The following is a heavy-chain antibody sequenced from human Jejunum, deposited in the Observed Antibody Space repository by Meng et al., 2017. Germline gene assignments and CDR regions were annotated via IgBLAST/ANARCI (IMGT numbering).Heavy chain of an antibody. J-gene: IGHJ5*02. CDR1: GFTFSNYW. V-gene: IGHV3-74*01. Sequence: EGQLVESGGGLVQPGGSRRRSCVASGFTFSNYWMHWVRQVPGKGLVWVSRITPEGDSSDYADSVKGRFTISRDNANNRLYLQMNSLRVEDTAVYYCLRVATVTTIDAWGQGTLVTVSS. CDR3: LRVATVTTIDA. CDR2: ITPEGDSS. D-gene: IGHD4-17*01.